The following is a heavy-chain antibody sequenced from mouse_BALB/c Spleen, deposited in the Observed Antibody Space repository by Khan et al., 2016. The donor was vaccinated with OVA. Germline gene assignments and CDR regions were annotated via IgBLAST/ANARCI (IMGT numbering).Heavy chain of an antibody. CDR3: ARDAGRY. CDR1: GYTFPEYT. J-gene: IGHJ4*01. V-gene: IGHV1-18*01. CDR2: INPKNGGT. D-gene: IGHD3-3*01. Sequence: EVQLQESGPELVKPGASVKISCKTSGYTFPEYTVHWVKQSLGKSLDWIGVINPKNGGTAYNQKFKGKATLAVDKSSSTAYMEFRNLTSEDSAVYYCARDAGRYGGKGTSVTVAS.